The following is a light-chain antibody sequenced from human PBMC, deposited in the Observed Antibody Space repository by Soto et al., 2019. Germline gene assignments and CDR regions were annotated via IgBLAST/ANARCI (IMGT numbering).Light chain of an antibody. Sequence: EIVLTQSPGTLSLSPGERATLSCRASQSVSSSYLAWYQQKPGQVPRLLIYDTSKRATGIPARFSGSGSGTDFFLTISSLAPEDIAVYYCQHRSNWPPGFGQGTRLEIK. CDR3: QHRSNWPPG. CDR2: DTS. J-gene: IGKJ5*01. CDR1: QSVSSSY. V-gene: IGKV3D-20*02.